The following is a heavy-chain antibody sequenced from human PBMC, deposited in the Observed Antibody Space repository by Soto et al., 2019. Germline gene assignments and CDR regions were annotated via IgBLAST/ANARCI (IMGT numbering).Heavy chain of an antibody. D-gene: IGHD2-2*01. CDR1: GVSFSGYY. CDR3: ASAKGGRGIVVVPAASYYFDY. J-gene: IGHJ4*02. CDR2: INHSGST. Sequence: SETLSLTCAVYGVSFSGYYWSWIRQPPGKGLEWIGEINHSGSTNYNPSLKSRVTISVDTSKNQFSLKLSSVTAADTAVYYCASAKGGRGIVVVPAASYYFDYWGQGTLVSVSS. V-gene: IGHV4-34*01.